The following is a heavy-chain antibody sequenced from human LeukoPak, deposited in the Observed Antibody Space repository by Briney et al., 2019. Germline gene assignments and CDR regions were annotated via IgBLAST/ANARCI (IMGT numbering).Heavy chain of an antibody. CDR2: IYYSGST. CDR3: AKESGSSPSYFDY. Sequence: SETLSLTCAVSGGSISGYYWTWIRQPPGKGLEWIGYIYYSGSTKYNPSLKSRVTISVDTSKNQFSLKLSSVTAADTAVYYCAKESGSSPSYFDYWGQGTLVTVSS. CDR1: GGSISGYY. D-gene: IGHD1-26*01. V-gene: IGHV4-59*12. J-gene: IGHJ4*02.